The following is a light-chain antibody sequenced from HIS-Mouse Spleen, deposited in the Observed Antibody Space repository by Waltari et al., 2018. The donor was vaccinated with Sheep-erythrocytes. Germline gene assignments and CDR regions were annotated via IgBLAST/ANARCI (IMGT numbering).Light chain of an antibody. CDR2: EVS. J-gene: IGLJ3*02. CDR1: SSDVGGCNY. V-gene: IGLV2-8*01. Sequence: QSALTQPPSASGSPGPSVTISCTGPSSDVGGCNYVSWYQQHPGKAPKLMIYEVSKRPSGVPDRFSGSKSGNTASLTVSGLQAEDEADYYCSSYAGSNNWVFGGGTKLTVL. CDR3: SSYAGSNNWV.